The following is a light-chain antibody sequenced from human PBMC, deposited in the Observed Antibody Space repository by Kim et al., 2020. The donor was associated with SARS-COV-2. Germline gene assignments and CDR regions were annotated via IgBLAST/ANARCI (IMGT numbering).Light chain of an antibody. Sequence: GQSITLSCAGTRGDVGGFNYVSWYQHHPGKAPKLMIYDVAKRPSGVSDRFSASKSGDTASLTISGLQADDEADYSCSSYTASSTFVFGTGTKVTVL. CDR2: DVA. CDR3: SSYTASSTFV. V-gene: IGLV2-14*03. CDR1: RGDVGGFNY. J-gene: IGLJ1*01.